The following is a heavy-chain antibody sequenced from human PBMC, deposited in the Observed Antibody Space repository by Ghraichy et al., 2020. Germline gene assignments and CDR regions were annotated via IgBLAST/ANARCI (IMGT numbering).Heavy chain of an antibody. D-gene: IGHD6-6*01. Sequence: GGSLRLSCAASGFTFSSYAMSWVRQAPGKGLEWVSAISGSGGSTYYADSVKGRFTISRDNSKNPLDLQMNSLRAEDTAVYYCAKDKSSSSHFDYWGQGTLVTVSS. CDR3: AKDKSSSSHFDY. CDR1: GFTFSSYA. J-gene: IGHJ4*02. V-gene: IGHV3-23*01. CDR2: ISGSGGST.